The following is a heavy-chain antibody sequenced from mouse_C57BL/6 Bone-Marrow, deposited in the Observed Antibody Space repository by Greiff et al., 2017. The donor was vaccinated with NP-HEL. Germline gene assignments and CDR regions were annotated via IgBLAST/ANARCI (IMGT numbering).Heavy chain of an antibody. D-gene: IGHD1-1*01. CDR1: GFSLSTSGMG. J-gene: IGHJ1*03. Sequence: QVTLKESGPGILQSSQTLSLTCSFSGFSLSTSGMGVSWIRQPSGKGLEWLAHIYWDDDKRYNPSLKSRLTISKDTSRNQVFLKITSVDTADTATYYCAPLYYYGEEDWYFDVWGTGTTVTVSS. CDR3: APLYYYGEEDWYFDV. V-gene: IGHV8-12*01. CDR2: IYWDDDK.